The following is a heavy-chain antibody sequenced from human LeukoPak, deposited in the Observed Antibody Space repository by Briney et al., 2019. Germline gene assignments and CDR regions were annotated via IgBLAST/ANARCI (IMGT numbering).Heavy chain of an antibody. CDR2: INTNTGNP. CDR3: ARGLRYFDWLSEAYFDY. V-gene: IGHV7-4-1*02. Sequence: ASVKVSCKASGYTFTNYAMNWVRQAPGQGLEWMGWINTNTGNPTYAQGFTGRFVFSLDTSVSTAYLQISSLKAEDTAVYYCARGLRYFDWLSEAYFDYWGQGTLVTVSS. CDR1: GYTFTNYA. D-gene: IGHD3-9*01. J-gene: IGHJ4*02.